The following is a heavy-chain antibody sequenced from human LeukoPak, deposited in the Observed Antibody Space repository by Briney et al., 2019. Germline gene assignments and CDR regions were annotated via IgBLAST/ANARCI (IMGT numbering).Heavy chain of an antibody. CDR2: ISSSSSYI. CDR1: GFTFSSYS. D-gene: IGHD3-10*01. Sequence: GGSLRLSCVASGFTFSSYSMNWVRQAPGKGLEWVSSISSSSSYIYYADSVKGRFTIFGDNAKNSLYLQMNSLRAEDTAVFYCASHFITRLDYWGQGTLVTVSS. V-gene: IGHV3-21*01. J-gene: IGHJ4*02. CDR3: ASHFITRLDY.